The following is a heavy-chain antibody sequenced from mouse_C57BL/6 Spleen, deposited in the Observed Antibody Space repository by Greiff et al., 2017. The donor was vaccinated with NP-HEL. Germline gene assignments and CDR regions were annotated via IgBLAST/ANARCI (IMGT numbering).Heavy chain of an antibody. CDR1: GFNIKDDY. Sequence: EVQRVESGAELVRPGASVKLSCTASGFNIKDDYMHWVKQRPEQGLEWIGWIDPENGDTEYASKFQGKATITADTSSNTAYLQLSSLTSEDTAVYYCTTGYDYDRAYWGQGTLVTVSA. J-gene: IGHJ3*01. V-gene: IGHV14-4*01. D-gene: IGHD2-4*01. CDR3: TTGYDYDRAY. CDR2: IDPENGDT.